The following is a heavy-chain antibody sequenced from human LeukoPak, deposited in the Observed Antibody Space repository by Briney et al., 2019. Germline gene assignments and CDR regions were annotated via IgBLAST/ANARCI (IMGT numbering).Heavy chain of an antibody. D-gene: IGHD1-7*01. CDR1: GGSISGGGYY. V-gene: IGHV4-31*03. J-gene: IGHJ4*02. Sequence: SQTLSLTCTVSGGSISGGGYYWSWIRQHPGKGLEWIGYIYYSGSTYYNPSLKSRVTISVDTSKNQFSLKLSSVTAADTAVYYCARGGNWNYEGYYFDYWGQGTLVTVSS. CDR3: ARGGNWNYEGYYFDY. CDR2: IYYSGST.